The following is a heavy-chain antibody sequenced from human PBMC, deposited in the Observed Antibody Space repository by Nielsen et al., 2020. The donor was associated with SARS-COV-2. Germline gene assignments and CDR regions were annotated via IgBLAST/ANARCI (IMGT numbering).Heavy chain of an antibody. D-gene: IGHD6-6*01. CDR2: INWNGGST. CDR3: ARQADEYSSPGGDY. CDR1: GFTFDDYG. J-gene: IGHJ4*03. V-gene: IGHV3-20*01. Sequence: GESLKISCAASGFTFDDYGMSWVRQAPGKGLEWVSGINWNGGSTGYADSVKGRFTISRDNAKNSLYLQMNSLRAEDTALYHCARQADEYSSPGGDYWGQGTTVTVSS.